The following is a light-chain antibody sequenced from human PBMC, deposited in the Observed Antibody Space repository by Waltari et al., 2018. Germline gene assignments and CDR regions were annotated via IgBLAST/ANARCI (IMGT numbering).Light chain of an antibody. J-gene: IGKJ2*01. CDR2: NAS. V-gene: IGKV1-5*03. CDR1: QSISIW. CDR3: QQYNSYPYT. Sequence: DIQMTQSPSTLSASVGDRVTITCRASQSISIWLAWYQQKPGKAPKLLIYNASSLESGVPSRFSGSGSGTEYTLTISSLQPDDFATYYCQQYNSYPYTFGHGTKLEIK.